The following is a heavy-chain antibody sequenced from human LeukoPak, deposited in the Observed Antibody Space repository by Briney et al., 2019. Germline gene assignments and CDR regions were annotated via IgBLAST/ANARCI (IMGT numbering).Heavy chain of an antibody. Sequence: GGSLRLSCAASGFTFTTYWMTWVRQAPGKGLEWLANIRQDGGATYYADSVKGRFTISRDNAKNSLYLQMHSLRAADTAVYYCATSLDTAGGPYWGQGTLVTVSS. CDR3: ATSLDTAGGPY. V-gene: IGHV3-7*01. J-gene: IGHJ4*02. D-gene: IGHD5-18*01. CDR2: IRQDGGAT. CDR1: GFTFTTYW.